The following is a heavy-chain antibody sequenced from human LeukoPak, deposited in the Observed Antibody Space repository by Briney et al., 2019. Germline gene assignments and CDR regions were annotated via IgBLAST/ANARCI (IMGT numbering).Heavy chain of an antibody. D-gene: IGHD3-22*01. CDR3: VREGSMIEFDY. CDR2: INPKSGAT. V-gene: IGHV1-2*02. Sequence: ASVKVSCKASGYTFTGYYMHWVRQAPGQGLEWMGWINPKSGATNYAQKFQDRVTMTRDTSISTVYMELRRLRSDDTAVYYCVREGSMIEFDYWGQGTLVTVSS. J-gene: IGHJ4*02. CDR1: GYTFTGYY.